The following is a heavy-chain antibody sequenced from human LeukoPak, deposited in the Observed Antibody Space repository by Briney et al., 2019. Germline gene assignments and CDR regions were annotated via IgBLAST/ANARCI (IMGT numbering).Heavy chain of an antibody. CDR3: ARGPPNWGYGY. J-gene: IGHJ4*02. V-gene: IGHV1-8*01. CDR1: GYTFTSYD. CDR2: MSPNSGDT. D-gene: IGHD7-27*01. Sequence: VASVTVSCKASGYTFTSYDFNWVRQATGQRPEWMGWMSPNSGDTGYAQKFQDRVTMTRNTSISTAYMELSSLRSDDTAVYYCARGPPNWGYGYWGPGTLVTVSS.